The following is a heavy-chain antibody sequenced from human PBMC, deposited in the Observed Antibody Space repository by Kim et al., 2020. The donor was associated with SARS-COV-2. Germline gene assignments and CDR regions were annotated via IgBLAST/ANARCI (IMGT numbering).Heavy chain of an antibody. J-gene: IGHJ5*01. Sequence: GGSLRLSCAASGFTFSTSWMNWVRQVPGKGLVWVSRINSDGSDTAYADSVKGRFTISRDNAKNTLYLQLNSLRPEDTALYYCARPLSGTYGYDSWGQGTL. CDR3: ARPLSGTYGYDS. V-gene: IGHV3-74*01. CDR1: GFTFSTSW. D-gene: IGHD2-8*01. CDR2: INSDGSDT.